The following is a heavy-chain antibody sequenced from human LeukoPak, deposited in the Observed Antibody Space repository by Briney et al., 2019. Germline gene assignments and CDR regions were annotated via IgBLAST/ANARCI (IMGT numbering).Heavy chain of an antibody. D-gene: IGHD4-17*01. CDR3: ARFTVTNYYFDY. Sequence: GASVKVSCKASGYTFTSYYMHWVRQAPGQGLEWMGITNPSGGSTSYAQKFQGRVTMTRDTSTSTVYMELSSLRSEDTAVYYCARFTVTNYYFDYWGQGTLVTVSS. J-gene: IGHJ4*02. V-gene: IGHV1-46*01. CDR2: TNPSGGST. CDR1: GYTFTSYY.